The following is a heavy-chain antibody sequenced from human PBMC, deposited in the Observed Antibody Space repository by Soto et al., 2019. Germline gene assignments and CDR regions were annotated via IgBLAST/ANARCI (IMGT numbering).Heavy chain of an antibody. CDR1: GSTFSRYW. CDR2: IKQDGSEK. CDR3: ARDHSSGWSPHY. D-gene: IGHD6-19*01. J-gene: IGHJ4*02. V-gene: IGHV3-7*01. Sequence: EVQLVESGGGLVQPGGSLRLSCAASGSTFSRYWMTWVRQAPGKGLEWVANIKQDGSEKYYEDSVKGRFTISRDNAKNSLYLHMNSLRAEDTAVYYCARDHSSGWSPHYWGQGTLVTVSS.